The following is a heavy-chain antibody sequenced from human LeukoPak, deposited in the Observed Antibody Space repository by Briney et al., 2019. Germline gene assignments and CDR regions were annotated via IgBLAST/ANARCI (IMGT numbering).Heavy chain of an antibody. CDR2: ISYDGSNK. J-gene: IGHJ6*03. CDR1: GFTFSSYG. V-gene: IGHV3-30*18. D-gene: IGHD6-19*01. Sequence: GGSLRLSCAASGFTFSSYGMHWVRQAPGKGLEWVAVISYDGSNKYYADSVKGRFTISRDNSKNTLYLQMNSLRAEDTAVYYCANSRTSGWYGNYYYYYYMDVWGKGTTVTVSS. CDR3: ANSRTSGWYGNYYYYYYMDV.